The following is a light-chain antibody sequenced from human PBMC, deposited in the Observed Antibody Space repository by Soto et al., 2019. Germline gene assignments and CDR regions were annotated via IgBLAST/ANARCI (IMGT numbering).Light chain of an antibody. J-gene: IGLJ3*02. CDR1: RSNIGNNY. Sequence: QSVLTQPPSVSAAPGQKVTISCSGSRSNIGNNYVSWYQHLPGKAPDLLIFDNNKRPSGIPDRFSGSKSGTSATLGITGLQTGDEADYYCGSWDSGLSIWVFGGGTKLTVL. V-gene: IGLV1-51*01. CDR2: DNN. CDR3: GSWDSGLSIWV.